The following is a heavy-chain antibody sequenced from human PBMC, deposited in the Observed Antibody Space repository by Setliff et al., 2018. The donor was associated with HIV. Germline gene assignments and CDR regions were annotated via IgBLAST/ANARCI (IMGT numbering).Heavy chain of an antibody. CDR1: GYNFTDYD. CDR2: MNPNNGNT. CDR3: ARDDEDGTDCSGGSCRRWFDP. V-gene: IGHV1-8*02. D-gene: IGHD2-15*01. Sequence: ASVKVSCKASGYNFTDYDINWVRQATGQGLEWMGWMNPNNGNTGYAEKFQGRVTMTRDTSISTAYMELSSLRSDDTAVYYCARDDEDGTDCSGGSCRRWFDPWGQGTLVTVSS. J-gene: IGHJ5*02.